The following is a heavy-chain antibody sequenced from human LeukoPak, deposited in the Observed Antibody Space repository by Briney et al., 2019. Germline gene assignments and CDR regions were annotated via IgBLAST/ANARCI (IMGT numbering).Heavy chain of an antibody. Sequence: GGSLRLSCAASGFTFSSFWMNWVRQDPGKGVEWVANIKQDGSEKYYVDSVKGRFTISRDNAKNSLYLQMNSLRAEDTAVYYCARERRFIDYWGQGTLVTVSS. V-gene: IGHV3-7*04. D-gene: IGHD4-17*01. CDR2: IKQDGSEK. J-gene: IGHJ4*02. CDR3: ARERRFIDY. CDR1: GFTFSSFW.